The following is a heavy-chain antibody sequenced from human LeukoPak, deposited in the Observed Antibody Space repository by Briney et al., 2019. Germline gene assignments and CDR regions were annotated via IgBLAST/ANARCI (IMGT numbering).Heavy chain of an antibody. CDR2: ISSGGSYI. D-gene: IGHD2-2*02. V-gene: IGHV3-21*01. CDR3: AKDDSCSSTSCYTPFDY. J-gene: IGHJ4*02. CDR1: GFTFSSYS. Sequence: GGSLRLSCAASGFTFSSYSVNWVRQAPGKGLEWVSSISSGGSYIYYADSVKGRFTISRDNAKNSLYLQMNSLRAEDTAVYYCAKDDSCSSTSCYTPFDYWGQGTLVTVSS.